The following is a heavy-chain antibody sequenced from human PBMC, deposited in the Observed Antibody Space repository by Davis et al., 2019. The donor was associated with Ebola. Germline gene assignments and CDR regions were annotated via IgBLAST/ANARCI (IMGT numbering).Heavy chain of an antibody. J-gene: IGHJ3*02. D-gene: IGHD4-23*01. CDR3: ARDLAYGGNSGLAFDI. CDR1: GGSISNYY. Sequence: MPSETLSLTCTVSGGSISNYYWSWIRQPPGKGLEWIGYIYYSGSTNYNPSLKSRVTISVDTSKNQFSLKLSSVTAADTAVYYCARDLAYGGNSGLAFDIWGQGTMVTVSS. CDR2: IYYSGST. V-gene: IGHV4-59*12.